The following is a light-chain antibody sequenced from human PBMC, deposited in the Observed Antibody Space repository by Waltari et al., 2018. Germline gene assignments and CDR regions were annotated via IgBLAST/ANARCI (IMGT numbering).Light chain of an antibody. CDR2: AAS. CDR1: QSVSRT. J-gene: IGKJ1*01. V-gene: IGKV3-20*01. CDR3: QHYVRLPAT. Sequence: EIVLTQSPGTLSLAPGARATLSCRASQSVSRTLAWYQQKPGQAPSLLIYAASTRATGIPDRFSGSGSGTDFSLTISRLEPEDFAVYYCQHYVRLPATFGQGTKVEIK.